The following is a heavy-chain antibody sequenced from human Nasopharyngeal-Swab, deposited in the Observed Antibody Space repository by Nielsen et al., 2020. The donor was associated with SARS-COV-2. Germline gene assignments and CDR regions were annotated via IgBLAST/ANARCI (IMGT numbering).Heavy chain of an antibody. J-gene: IGHJ4*02. D-gene: IGHD4-17*01. Sequence: GESLKISCAASGFTFSSYWMHWVRQAPGKGLVWVSRINSDGSSTSYADSVKGRFTISRDNAKNTLYLQMNSLRAEDTAVYYCARDRNTVKGDYWGQGTLVTVSS. CDR3: ARDRNTVKGDY. V-gene: IGHV3-74*01. CDR1: GFTFSSYW. CDR2: INSDGSST.